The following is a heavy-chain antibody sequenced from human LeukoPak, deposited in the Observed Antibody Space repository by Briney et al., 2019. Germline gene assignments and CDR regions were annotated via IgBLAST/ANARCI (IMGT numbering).Heavy chain of an antibody. J-gene: IGHJ4*02. CDR3: ARLVFGMDYFDY. CDR2: TYYSGST. Sequence: SETLSLTCTVSGGSISSGDYYWGWIRQPPGKGLEWIGSTYYSGSTYSSLKSRVTISVDTSKNQFSLKLSSVTAADTAVYYCARLVFGMDYFDYWGQGTLVTVSS. V-gene: IGHV4-39*01. D-gene: IGHD3-3*01. CDR1: GGSISSGDYY.